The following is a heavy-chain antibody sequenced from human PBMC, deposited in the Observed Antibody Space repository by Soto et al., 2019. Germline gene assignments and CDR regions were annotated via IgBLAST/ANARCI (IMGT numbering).Heavy chain of an antibody. CDR1: GGSVSSGDFY. D-gene: IGHD3-10*01. CDR2: IYYSGST. J-gene: IGHJ4*02. V-gene: IGHV4-61*08. Sequence: SETLSLTCTVSGGSVSSGDFYWSWIRQPPGKGLEWIGNIYYSGSTNYNPSLKSRATISVDTSKNQFSLKLSSVTAADTAVYYCARAPYYYGSGSYSDRFDYWGQGTLVTVSS. CDR3: ARAPYYYGSGSYSDRFDY.